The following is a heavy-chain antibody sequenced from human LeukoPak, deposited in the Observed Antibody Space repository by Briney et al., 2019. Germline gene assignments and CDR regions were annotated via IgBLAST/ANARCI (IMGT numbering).Heavy chain of an antibody. CDR1: GGSISSYY. D-gene: IGHD3-3*01. CDR3: ARDLITIFGVPRYRFDP. J-gene: IGHJ5*02. Sequence: SETVSLTCTVSGGSISSYYWSWIRQPAGKGLEWIGRIYTSGSTNYNPSLKSRVTMSVDTSKNQFSLKLSSVTAADTAVYYCARDLITIFGVPRYRFDPWGQGTLVTVSS. V-gene: IGHV4-4*07. CDR2: IYTSGST.